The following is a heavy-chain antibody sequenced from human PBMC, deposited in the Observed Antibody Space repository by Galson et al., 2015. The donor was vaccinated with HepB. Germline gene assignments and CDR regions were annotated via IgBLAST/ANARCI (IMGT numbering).Heavy chain of an antibody. CDR3: AREFDPSARPQGYLDL. Sequence: SLRLSCATSGFTFSSYWMNWVRQAPGKGLEWVANINQDGTEKYYVDSVKGRFTISRDNAKNSLYVQMNSLRAEDTAVYYCAREFDPSARPQGYLDLWGRGTLVTVSS. J-gene: IGHJ2*01. CDR1: GFTFSSYW. D-gene: IGHD3-10*01. V-gene: IGHV3-7*01. CDR2: INQDGTEK.